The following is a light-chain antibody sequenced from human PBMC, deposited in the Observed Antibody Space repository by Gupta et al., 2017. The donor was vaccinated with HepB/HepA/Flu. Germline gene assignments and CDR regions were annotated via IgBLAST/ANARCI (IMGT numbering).Light chain of an antibody. V-gene: IGKV3-11*01. CDR2: DAS. CDR3: QQRSNWPPYT. J-gene: IGKJ2*01. Sequence: ETVLTQSPATVSLSPGERATLSCRASQRVSSYLAWYQQKPGQAPRLLIYDASNRATGIPARFSGSGSGTDFTLTISSLEPEDFAVYYCQQRSNWPPYTFGQGTKLEIK. CDR1: QRVSSY.